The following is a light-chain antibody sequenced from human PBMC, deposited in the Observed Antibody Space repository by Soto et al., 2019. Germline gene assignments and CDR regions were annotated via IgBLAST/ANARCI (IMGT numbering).Light chain of an antibody. CDR3: QQTFHSPRT. J-gene: IGKJ2*01. Sequence: EIVLTQSPGTLSLSPGETASLSCRASQSVISDFLAWYQQTRGQPPRLLIYDASKRATGIPARFSGSGSGTAFTLTNSRVEPEDSAVYYCQQTFHSPRTFGQGTRLEIK. V-gene: IGKV3-20*01. CDR2: DAS. CDR1: QSVISDF.